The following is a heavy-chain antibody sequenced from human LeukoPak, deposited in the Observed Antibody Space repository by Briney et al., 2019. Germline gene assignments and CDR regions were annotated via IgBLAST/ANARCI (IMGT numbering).Heavy chain of an antibody. CDR2: ISGSGGST. D-gene: IGHD6-19*01. J-gene: IGHJ5*02. Sequence: GGSLRLSCAASGFTFSSYAMSWVRQAPGKGLEWVSAISGSGGSTYYADSVKGRFTISRDNSKNTLYLQMNSLRAEDTAVYYCAKGPAVAGIWENWFDPWGQGTLVTVSS. V-gene: IGHV3-23*01. CDR3: AKGPAVAGIWENWFDP. CDR1: GFTFSSYA.